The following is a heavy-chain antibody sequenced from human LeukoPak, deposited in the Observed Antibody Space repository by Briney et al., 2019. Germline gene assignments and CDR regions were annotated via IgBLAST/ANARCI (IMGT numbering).Heavy chain of an antibody. Sequence: SETLSLTCVVSGGSISSYYWSWIRQPPGKGLEYIGYLHYSGITNYDPSLKSRVTISVDTSKNHISLKLRSVTAADTSVYYCATILYGANGFDYWGRGTLVTVSS. V-gene: IGHV4-59*01. D-gene: IGHD4/OR15-4a*01. CDR1: GGSISSYY. CDR3: ATILYGANGFDY. J-gene: IGHJ4*02. CDR2: LHYSGIT.